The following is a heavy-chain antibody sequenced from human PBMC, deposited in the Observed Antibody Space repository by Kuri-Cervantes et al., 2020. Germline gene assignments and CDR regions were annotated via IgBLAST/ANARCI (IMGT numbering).Heavy chain of an antibody. CDR1: GDSINSGYY. CDR2: IYYSGST. J-gene: IGHJ4*02. Sequence: GSLRLSCTVSGDSINSGYYWGWSRQPPGKGLEWIGNIYYSGSTYYNPSLKSRVTISVDTSKNQFSLKLSSVTAADTAVYYCARAEPRTMAHFDYWGQGTLVTVSS. CDR3: ARAEPRTMAHFDY. D-gene: IGHD1-14*01. V-gene: IGHV4-38-2*02.